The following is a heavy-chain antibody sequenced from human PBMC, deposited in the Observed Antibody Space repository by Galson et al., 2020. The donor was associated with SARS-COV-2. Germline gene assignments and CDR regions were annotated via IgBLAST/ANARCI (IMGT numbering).Heavy chain of an antibody. J-gene: IGHJ4*02. Sequence: GGSLRLSCAASGFTFSSYGMHWVRQTPGKGLEWVAFIRNDGSKKYYADSVKGRFTIPRDNSKNTLYLQRNRLRAGDTAMYYCASGRCSGGSCYLVYYWGQGTLVTVPS. CDR2: IRNDGSKK. CDR1: GFTFSSYG. V-gene: IGHV3-30*02. CDR3: ASGRCSGGSCYLVYY. D-gene: IGHD2-15*01.